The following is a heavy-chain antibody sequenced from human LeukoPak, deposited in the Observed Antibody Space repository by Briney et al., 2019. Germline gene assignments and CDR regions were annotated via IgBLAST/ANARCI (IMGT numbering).Heavy chain of an antibody. J-gene: IGHJ4*02. CDR1: GFTFSSYA. Sequence: GRSLRLSCAASGFTFSSYAMHWVRQAPGKGLEWVAVISYDGSNKYYADSVKGRFTISRDNSKNTLYLQMNSLRAEDTAVYYCARNYYYGSRVLDSLDYWGQGTLVTVSS. D-gene: IGHD3-10*01. V-gene: IGHV3-30*04. CDR3: ARNYYYGSRVLDSLDY. CDR2: ISYDGSNK.